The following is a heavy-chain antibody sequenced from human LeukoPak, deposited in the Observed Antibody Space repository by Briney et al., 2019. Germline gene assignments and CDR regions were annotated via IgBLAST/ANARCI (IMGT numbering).Heavy chain of an antibody. CDR1: GFIASSNY. CDR3: ATGGRSGVALEQ. D-gene: IGHD3-3*01. J-gene: IGHJ4*02. Sequence: GSLRLTCLVSGFIASSNYMSWVRQAPGKGLEWISLIYSGGTTHYADSVMGRFTISRDNSKTTLFLQMNSLKAEDTAVYYCATGGRSGVALEQWGQGTLVTVSS. V-gene: IGHV3-53*01. CDR2: IYSGGTT.